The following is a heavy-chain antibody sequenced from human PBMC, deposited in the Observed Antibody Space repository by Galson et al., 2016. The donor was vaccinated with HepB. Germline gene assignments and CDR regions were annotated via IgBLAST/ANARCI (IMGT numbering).Heavy chain of an antibody. CDR1: GYTFTNYD. V-gene: IGHV1-8*01. D-gene: IGHD3-10*01. CDR3: ARAIRSQGIGPGTYIYTYYFDS. CDR2: MNPDTGHT. J-gene: IGHJ4*02. Sequence: ASGYTFTNYDINWVRQATGQGLEWMGWMNPDTGHTGYAQKFEGRATMTRNTSTSTAYMELSGLISEDTAIYYCARAIRSQGIGPGTYIYTYYFDSWAEGTLVTVSS.